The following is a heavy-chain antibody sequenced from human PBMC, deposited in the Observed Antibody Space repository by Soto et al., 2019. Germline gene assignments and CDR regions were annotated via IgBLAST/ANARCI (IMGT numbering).Heavy chain of an antibody. J-gene: IGHJ4*02. CDR1: GFTFRNYA. D-gene: IGHD2-2*01. Sequence: EVQLLESGGGLVQPGGSLRLSCAASGFTFRNYAMSWARQAPGKGLGWVSAISGSGGTTHYADSVKGRFTISRDNSKNTQYLQMNRLRVEETAVYYCAKDRSSTSCYAFDYWGQGSLVTVSS. V-gene: IGHV3-23*01. CDR2: ISGSGGTT. CDR3: AKDRSSTSCYAFDY.